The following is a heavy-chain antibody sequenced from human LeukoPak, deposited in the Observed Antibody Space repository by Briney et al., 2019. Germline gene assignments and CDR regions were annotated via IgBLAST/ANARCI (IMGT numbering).Heavy chain of an antibody. CDR3: ARDTRTFDY. V-gene: IGHV3-48*04. Sequence: GGSLRLSCAASGFTFSSYSMNWVRQAPGKGLEWVSHITASGTAMFYADSVKGRFTISRDNAKNSLFLQMNSLRAEDTAVYYCARDTRTFDYWGQGTLVTVSS. CDR2: ITASGTAM. CDR1: GFTFSSYS. D-gene: IGHD1-26*01. J-gene: IGHJ4*02.